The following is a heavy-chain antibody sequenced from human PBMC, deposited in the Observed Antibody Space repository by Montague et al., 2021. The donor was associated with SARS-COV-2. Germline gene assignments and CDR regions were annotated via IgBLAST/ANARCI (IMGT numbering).Heavy chain of an antibody. CDR2: VHYTGSS. Sequence: SETLSLTCEVSGDSISSYYWSWIRQSPGKGLEWIGYVHYTGSSKYTPSLKTRVTLSLDTPKNHFSLKLRFVTAADTAIYYCARAQNTCFIANCVNYFDVWGLGALVTASS. CDR1: GDSISSYY. CDR3: ARAQNTCFIANCVNYFDV. J-gene: IGHJ4*02. V-gene: IGHV4-59*01. D-gene: IGHD1-1*01.